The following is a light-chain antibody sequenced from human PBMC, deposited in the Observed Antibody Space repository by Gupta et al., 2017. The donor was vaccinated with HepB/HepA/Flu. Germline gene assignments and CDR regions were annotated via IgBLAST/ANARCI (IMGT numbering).Light chain of an antibody. CDR3: SSFAGGNRV. CDR1: SSDVGGYNF. J-gene: IGLJ2*01. Sequence: QSALTQPPSASGSPGQSVTISCTGTSSDVGGYNFVSWYQQHPGKAPKLMIYEVNKRPSGVPDRFSGSKSGNTASLTVSGLQAEDEADYYCSSFAGGNRVFGGGTKLTGL. V-gene: IGLV2-8*01. CDR2: EVN.